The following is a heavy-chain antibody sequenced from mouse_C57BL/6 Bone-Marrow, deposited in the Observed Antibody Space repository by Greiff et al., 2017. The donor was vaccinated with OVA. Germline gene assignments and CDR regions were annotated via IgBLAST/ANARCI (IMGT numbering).Heavy chain of an antibody. CDR3: ARRFYWYFDV. CDR1: GYTFTSYD. CDR2: IHPRDGST. J-gene: IGHJ1*03. V-gene: IGHV1-85*01. Sequence: VQLKESGPELVKPGASVKLSCKASGYTFTSYDINWVKQRPGQGLEWIGWIHPRDGSTKYNEKFKGKATLTVDTSSSTAYMELHSLTSEDSAVYFCARRFYWYFDVWGTGTTVTVSS.